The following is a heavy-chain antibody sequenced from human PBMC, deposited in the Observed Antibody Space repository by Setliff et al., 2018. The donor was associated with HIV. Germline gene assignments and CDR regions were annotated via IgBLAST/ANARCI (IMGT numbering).Heavy chain of an antibody. D-gene: IGHD3-9*01. CDR1: GFTFSSYA. Sequence: GGSLRLSCAASGFTFSSYAMSWVRQAPGKGLEWVSGVSGSGDSTYYADSVKGRFTISRDNSKDTLYLQMSSLKTEDTAVYYCAREAYDVLTPHAHIDYWGQGVLVTVSS. CDR3: AREAYDVLTPHAHIDY. CDR2: VSGSGDST. J-gene: IGHJ4*02. V-gene: IGHV3-23*01.